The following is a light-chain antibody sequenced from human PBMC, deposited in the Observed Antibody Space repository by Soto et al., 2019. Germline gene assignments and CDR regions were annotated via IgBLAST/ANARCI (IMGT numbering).Light chain of an antibody. V-gene: IGKV1-9*01. J-gene: IGKJ4*01. CDR1: QGISSY. Sequence: DIQLTQSPSFLSASIGDRVTITCRASQGISSYLAWYQQRPGKAPKLLIYGASTLQSGVPSRFSGSGSRTEFTLTISSLQPEDFATYYSQQLNSYPLAFGGGTKVEIK. CDR2: GAS. CDR3: QQLNSYPLA.